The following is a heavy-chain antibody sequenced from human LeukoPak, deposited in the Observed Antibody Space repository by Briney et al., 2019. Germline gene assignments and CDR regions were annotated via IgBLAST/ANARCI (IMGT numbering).Heavy chain of an antibody. CDR2: IYTSGST. CDR3: ARENSSGWYSGWFDP. D-gene: IGHD6-19*01. CDR1: GGSISSGSYY. Sequence: SETLSLTCTVSGGSISSGSYYWSWIRQPAGKGLEWIGRIYTSGSTNYNPSLKGRVTISVDTSKNQFSLKLSSVTAADTAVYYCARENSSGWYSGWFDPWGQGTLVTVSS. J-gene: IGHJ5*02. V-gene: IGHV4-61*02.